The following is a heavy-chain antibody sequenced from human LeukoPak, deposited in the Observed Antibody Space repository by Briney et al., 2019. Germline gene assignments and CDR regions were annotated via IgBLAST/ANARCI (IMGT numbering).Heavy chain of an antibody. CDR1: GFTFSIYW. CDR2: VQHIGGET. D-gene: IGHD4-11*01. V-gene: IGHV3-7*01. CDR3: ATYSILNAREFRY. Sequence: PGGSLRLSCAASGFTFSIYWMGWVRQAPGKGLEWVANVQHIGGETYYVDSVKGRFTISRDNAKNSVYLQMNSLGADDTAVYYCATYSILNAREFRYWGQGTLVTVTS. J-gene: IGHJ1*01.